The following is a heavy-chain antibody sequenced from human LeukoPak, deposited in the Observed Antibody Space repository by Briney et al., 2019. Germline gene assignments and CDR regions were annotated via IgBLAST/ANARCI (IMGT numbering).Heavy chain of an antibody. D-gene: IGHD3-10*01. J-gene: IGHJ4*02. CDR3: AHRRITMVRGVIGFDY. Sequence: SGPTLVKPTQTLTLTCTFSGFSLSTSGVGVGWIRQPPGKALEWLSLIYLDDDKRYSPSLKSRLTITKDTSKNQVVLTMTNMDPVDTATYYCAHRRITMVRGVIGFDYWGQGTLVTVSS. CDR2: IYLDDDK. CDR1: GFSLSTSGVG. V-gene: IGHV2-5*02.